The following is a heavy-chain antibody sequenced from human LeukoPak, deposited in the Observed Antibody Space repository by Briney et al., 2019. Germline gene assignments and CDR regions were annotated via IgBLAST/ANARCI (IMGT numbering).Heavy chain of an antibody. CDR3: ARDGDENSSSWSWFDP. CDR1: GYTFTSYY. CDR2: INPSGGST. J-gene: IGHJ5*02. V-gene: IGHV1-46*01. D-gene: IGHD6-13*01. Sequence: GASVKVSCKASGYTFTSYYMHWVRQAPRQGLEWMGIINPSGGSTSYAQKFQGRVTMTRDTSTSTVYMELSSLRTEDTAVYYCARDGDENSSSWSWFDPWGQGTLVTVSS.